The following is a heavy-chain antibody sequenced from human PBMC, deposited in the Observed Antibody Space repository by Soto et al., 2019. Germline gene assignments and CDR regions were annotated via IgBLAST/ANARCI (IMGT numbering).Heavy chain of an antibody. V-gene: IGHV1-69*12. CDR3: ASHSYGYFPHYYHGMDV. D-gene: IGHD5-18*01. CDR1: GGTFSSYA. J-gene: IGHJ6*02. Sequence: QVQLVQSGAEVKKPGSSVKVSCKASGGTFSSYASSWVRQAPGQGLEWMGGIIPIFGTANYAQKFQGRVTITADESTSPAYMELSSLRSEDTAVYYCASHSYGYFPHYYHGMDVWGQGTTVTVSS. CDR2: IIPIFGTA.